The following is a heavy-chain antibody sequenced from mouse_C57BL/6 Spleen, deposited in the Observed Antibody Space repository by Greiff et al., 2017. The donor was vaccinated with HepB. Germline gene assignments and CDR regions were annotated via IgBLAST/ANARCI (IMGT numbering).Heavy chain of an antibody. D-gene: IGHD2-4*01. Sequence: QVQLQQSGAELVRPGASVKLSCKASGYTFTDYYINWVKQRPGQGLEWIARIYPGSGNTYYNEKFKGKATLTAEKSSSTAYMQLSSLTSEDSAVYFCAGYDYYSFFDYWGQGTTLTVSS. CDR2: IYPGSGNT. CDR1: GYTFTDYY. CDR3: AGYDYYSFFDY. V-gene: IGHV1-76*01. J-gene: IGHJ2*01.